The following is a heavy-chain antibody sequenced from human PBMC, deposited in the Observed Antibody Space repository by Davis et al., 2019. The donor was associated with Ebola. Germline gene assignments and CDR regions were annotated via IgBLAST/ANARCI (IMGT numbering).Heavy chain of an antibody. CDR2: ISGSGGST. CDR3: ARVEGGGYCSGGSCYSHYYFDY. Sequence: GESLKISCAASGFTFSSYAMSWVRQAPGKGLEWVSAISGSGGSTYYADSVKGRFTISRDNSKNTLYLQMNSLRAEDTAVYYCARVEGGGYCSGGSCYSHYYFDYWGQGTLVTVSS. J-gene: IGHJ4*02. CDR1: GFTFSSYA. D-gene: IGHD2-15*01. V-gene: IGHV3-23*01.